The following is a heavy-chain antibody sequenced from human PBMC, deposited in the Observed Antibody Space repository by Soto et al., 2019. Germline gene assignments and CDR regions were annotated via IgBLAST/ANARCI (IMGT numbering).Heavy chain of an antibody. CDR3: ATIVRGSNSDYPHYMNV. V-gene: IGHV1-18*01. J-gene: IGHJ6*03. D-gene: IGHD3-10*01. CDR1: GYTFTSHG. Sequence: QVQLVQSGAEVKKPGASVKVSCKASGYTFTSHGISWVRQAPGQGLEWMGWISAYNGDTNYAQKLQGRVTVTTDTPTSTAYMELRSLRSEDTAVYSYATIVRGSNSDYPHYMNVCGKGTTVNVSS. CDR2: ISAYNGDT.